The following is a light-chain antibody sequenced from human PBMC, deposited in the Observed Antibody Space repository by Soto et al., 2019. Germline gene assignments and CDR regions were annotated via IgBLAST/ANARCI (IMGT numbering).Light chain of an antibody. Sequence: DIQMTQSPSSLSASVGDRVTITCRASQSVTSYLNWYQQKPGKAPELLIHAASRLQSGVPSRFSGSGSGTDFTLTISRLKPEDFAAYYGHQTYGTPQTCGQGPKVVIK. CDR3: HQTYGTPQT. V-gene: IGKV1-39*01. CDR1: QSVTSY. CDR2: AAS. J-gene: IGKJ1*01.